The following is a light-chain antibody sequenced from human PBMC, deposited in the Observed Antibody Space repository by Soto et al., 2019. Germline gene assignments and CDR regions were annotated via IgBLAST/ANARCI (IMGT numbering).Light chain of an antibody. J-gene: IGLJ2*01. V-gene: IGLV1-40*01. CDR3: QSYDSRLSGSV. CDR2: DNN. Sequence: QSVLTQPPSVSGAPGQRSTISCTGTSSNIGAGYDVHWYQQLPGTTPKLLIYDNNNRPSGVPDRFSGSKSGTSASLAITGLQTEDEADYYCQSYDSRLSGSVFGGGTKLTVL. CDR1: SSNIGAGYD.